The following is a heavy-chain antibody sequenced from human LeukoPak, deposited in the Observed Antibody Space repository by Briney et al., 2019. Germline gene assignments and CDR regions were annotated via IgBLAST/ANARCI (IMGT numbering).Heavy chain of an antibody. CDR1: GFTFDDYA. D-gene: IGHD6-13*01. CDR3: AKVRGVAAAVNDPYFDY. CDR2: ISGDGSSI. J-gene: IGHJ4*02. V-gene: IGHV3-43*02. Sequence: PGGSLRLSCAASGFTFDDYAMHWVRQAPGKGLEWVSLISGDGSSIYYADSVKGRFTISRDNSKNSLYLQMNSLRTEDTALYYCAKVRGVAAAVNDPYFDYWGQGTLVTVSS.